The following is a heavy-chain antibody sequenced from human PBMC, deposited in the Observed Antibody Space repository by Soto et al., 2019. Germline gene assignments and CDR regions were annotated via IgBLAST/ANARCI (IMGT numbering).Heavy chain of an antibody. CDR1: GFTFSDYY. D-gene: IGHD6-6*01. CDR2: ISSSSVYT. Sequence: GGSLRLSCAASGFTFSDYYMSWIRQAPGKGLEWVSYISSSSVYTNYADSVRGRFTISRDNAKNSLYLQMNSLRAEDTGVYYCARDAPDDSSSTAYYYYGMDVWGRGATVTVSS. J-gene: IGHJ6*02. CDR3: ARDAPDDSSSTAYYYYGMDV. V-gene: IGHV3-11*06.